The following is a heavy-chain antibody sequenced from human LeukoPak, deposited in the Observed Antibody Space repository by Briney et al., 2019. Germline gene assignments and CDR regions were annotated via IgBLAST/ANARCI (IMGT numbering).Heavy chain of an antibody. CDR3: TKDISSGRPAPYGMDV. J-gene: IGHJ6*02. D-gene: IGHD3-10*01. V-gene: IGHV3-9*01. CDR1: GFTFGAYC. CDR2: INWNSDTI. Sequence: GGSLRLSCAASGFTFGAYCMHWVRQPPGKGLEWVSAINWNSDTIHYAGSVRGRFTISRDNAKNTLYLQMNSLRVEDTAFYFCTKDISSGRPAPYGMDVWGHGTTVTVSS.